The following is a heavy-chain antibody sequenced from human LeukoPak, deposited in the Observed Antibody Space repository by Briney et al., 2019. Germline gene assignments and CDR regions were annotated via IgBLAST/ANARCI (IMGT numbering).Heavy chain of an antibody. CDR2: ISGSGGST. D-gene: IGHD3-10*01. J-gene: IGHJ6*02. Sequence: PGGSLRLSCAASGFTFSSYAMSWVRQAPGKGLEWVSAISGSGGSTYYADSVKGRFTISRDNSKNTLFLEMNSLRAEDTAFYYCTKNRGATYYYHMDVWGQGTTVTVSS. CDR3: TKNRGATYYYHMDV. V-gene: IGHV3-23*01. CDR1: GFTFSSYA.